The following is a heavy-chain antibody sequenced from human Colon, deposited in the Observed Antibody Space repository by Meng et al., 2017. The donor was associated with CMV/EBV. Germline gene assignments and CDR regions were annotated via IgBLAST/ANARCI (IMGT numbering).Heavy chain of an antibody. CDR1: GCTFSSYG. V-gene: IGHV3-23*01. CDR3: AKRGPSSSSWYYFDF. D-gene: IGHD6-13*01. CDR2: VSRTGGTA. J-gene: IGHJ4*02. Sequence: SGCTFSSYGMSWARQAPGRGLEWVSAVSRTGGTAYYADSVKGRLTISRDNSKNTLYLQMNSLRAEDTAVYYCAKRGPSSSSWYYFDFWGQGALVTVSS.